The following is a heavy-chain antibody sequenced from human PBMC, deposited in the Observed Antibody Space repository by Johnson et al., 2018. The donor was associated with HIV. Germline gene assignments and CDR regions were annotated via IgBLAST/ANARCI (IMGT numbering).Heavy chain of an antibody. D-gene: IGHD6-13*01. CDR1: GFTFDDYA. J-gene: IGHJ3*02. Sequence: VKLVESGGGLVKPGGSLRLSCAASGFTFDDYAMHWVRQAPGKGLEWVSLISWDGGSPYYADSVKGRFTISRDNSKNSLYLQMNSLRAEDTALYYCAKDRTDRRYSSSRGAFDIWGQGTMVTVSS. CDR3: AKDRTDRRYSSSRGAFDI. V-gene: IGHV3-43D*03. CDR2: ISWDGGSP.